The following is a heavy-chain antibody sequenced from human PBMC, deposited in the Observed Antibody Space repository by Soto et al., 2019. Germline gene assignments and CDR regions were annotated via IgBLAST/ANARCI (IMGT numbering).Heavy chain of an antibody. CDR2: ISYDGSNK. CDR3: ARDYSSGALDY. CDR1: GFTFSSYA. J-gene: IGHJ4*02. Sequence: QVQLVESGGGVVQPGRSLRLSCAASGFTFSSYAMHWVRQAPGKGLEWVAVISYDGSNKYYADSVKGRFTISRDNSKNTLYLQMNSLRAEDTAVYYCARDYSSGALDYWGQGTLVTVSS. V-gene: IGHV3-30-3*01. D-gene: IGHD6-19*01.